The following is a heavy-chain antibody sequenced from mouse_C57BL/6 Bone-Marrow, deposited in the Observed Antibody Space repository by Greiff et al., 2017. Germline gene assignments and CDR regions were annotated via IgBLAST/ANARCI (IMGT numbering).Heavy chain of an antibody. V-gene: IGHV5-6*01. CDR3: ARPLGAWFAY. CDR1: GFTFSSYG. CDR2: ISSGGSYT. J-gene: IGHJ3*01. Sequence: EVKLVESGGDLVKPGGSLKLSCAASGFTFSSYGMSWVRQTPDKRLEWVATISSGGSYTYYPDSVKGRFTISRDNAKNTLYLRMCSLKAEDTAMYYCARPLGAWFAYWGQGTLVTVSA.